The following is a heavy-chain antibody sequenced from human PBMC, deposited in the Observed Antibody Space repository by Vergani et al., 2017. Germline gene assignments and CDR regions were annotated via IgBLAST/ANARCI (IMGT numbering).Heavy chain of an antibody. CDR3: ARERGIVATIGRGFDY. V-gene: IGHV3-23*01. D-gene: IGHD5-12*01. CDR2: ISGSGGST. J-gene: IGHJ4*02. CDR1: GFTFSSYA. Sequence: EVQLLESGGGLVQPGGSLRLSCAASGFTFSSYAMSWVRQAPGKGLEWVSAISGSGGSTYYADSVKGRFTISRDNSKNTLYLQMNSLRAEDTAVYYCARERGIVATIGRGFDYWGQGTLVTVSS.